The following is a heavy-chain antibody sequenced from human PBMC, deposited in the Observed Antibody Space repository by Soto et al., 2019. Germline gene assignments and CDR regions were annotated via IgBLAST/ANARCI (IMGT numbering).Heavy chain of an antibody. CDR1: GGSISSSSYY. Sequence: SETLSLTCTVSGGSISSSSYYWGWIRQPPGKGLEWIGSIYYSGSTYYNPSLKSRVTISVDTSKNQFSLKLSSVTAADTAVYYCARSDYRSGPTPFDYWGQGTLVTVSS. D-gene: IGHD6-19*01. V-gene: IGHV4-39*01. J-gene: IGHJ4*02. CDR3: ARSDYRSGPTPFDY. CDR2: IYYSGST.